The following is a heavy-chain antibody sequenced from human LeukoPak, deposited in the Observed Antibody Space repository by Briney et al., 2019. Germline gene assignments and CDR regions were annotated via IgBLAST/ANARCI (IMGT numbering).Heavy chain of an antibody. J-gene: IGHJ6*03. D-gene: IGHD3-22*01. CDR3: ARDRIDYYDSSGYFYYYYMDV. CDR2: IYTSGST. Sequence: SETLSLTCTVSGGSISSYYWSWIRQPAGKGLEWIGRIYTSGSTNYNPSLKSRVTMSVDTSKNQFSLRLSSVTAADTAVYYCARDRIDYYDSSGYFYYYYMDVWGKGTTVTVSS. V-gene: IGHV4-4*07. CDR1: GGSISSYY.